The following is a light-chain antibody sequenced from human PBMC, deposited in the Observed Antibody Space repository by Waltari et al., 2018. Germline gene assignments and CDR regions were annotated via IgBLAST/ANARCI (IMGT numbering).Light chain of an antibody. CDR2: GAS. V-gene: IGKV3-20*01. CDR3: QQYGSSPWT. J-gene: IGKJ1*01. Sequence: EIVLTQSPGTLSLSPGERATLSCRASQSLSGSYVAWYQQKPGQAPRLLIYGASTRATGIPGRFSVSGSGTDFTLSISRPEPEDFAVYYCQQYGSSPWTFGQGTKVEIK. CDR1: QSLSGSY.